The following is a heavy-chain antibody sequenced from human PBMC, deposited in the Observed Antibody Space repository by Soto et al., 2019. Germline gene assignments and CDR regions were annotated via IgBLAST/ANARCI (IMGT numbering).Heavy chain of an antibody. CDR3: ARVIPAAPYYFDY. J-gene: IGHJ4*02. CDR1: EGTFSSYT. D-gene: IGHD2-2*01. CDR2: IIPILGIA. V-gene: IGHV1-69*02. Sequence: QVQLVQSGAEVKKPGSSVKVSCKASEGTFSSYTISWVRQAPGQGLEWMGRIIPILGIANYAQKFQGRVTITADKSTSTAYMELSSLRSEDTAVYYCARVIPAAPYYFDYWGQGTLVTVSS.